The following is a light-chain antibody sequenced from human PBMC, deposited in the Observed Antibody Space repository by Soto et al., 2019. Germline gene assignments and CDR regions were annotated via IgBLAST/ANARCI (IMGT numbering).Light chain of an antibody. V-gene: IGKV3-11*01. CDR1: QSVSSY. CDR2: DSS. J-gene: IGKJ4*01. CDR3: QQRSNWLT. Sequence: EIVLTQSPATLSLSPGERATLSCRASQSVSSYLAWYQQKPGQAPRLLIYDSSNRATGIPARFSGSVSGTDFTLTIRSLEPEDFAVYYCQQRSNWLTFGGGTKVESK.